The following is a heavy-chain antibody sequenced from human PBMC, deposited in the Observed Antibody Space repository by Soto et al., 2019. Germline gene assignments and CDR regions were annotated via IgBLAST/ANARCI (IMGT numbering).Heavy chain of an antibody. CDR1: GFTISSSA. Sequence: PGGSLRLSCAASGFTISSSAMNWVRQAPGKGLEWISVIRDDGGNTYYAESVKGRFTISRDNSKNTLYLQMNSLRAEDTAVYYCAKDPANCISISCYADYYYYGMVVWGQGTTVTVSS. D-gene: IGHD2-2*01. J-gene: IGHJ6*02. V-gene: IGHV3-23*01. CDR2: IRDDGGNT. CDR3: AKDPANCISISCYADYYYYGMVV.